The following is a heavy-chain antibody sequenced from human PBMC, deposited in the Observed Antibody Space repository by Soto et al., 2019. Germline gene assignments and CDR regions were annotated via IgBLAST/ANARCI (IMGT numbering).Heavy chain of an antibody. CDR3: ARGGGRGVRILAPGWYMDV. CDR2: ISSSSSTI. V-gene: IGHV3-48*01. J-gene: IGHJ6*03. Sequence: PGGSLRLSCAASGFTFSSYSMNWVRQAPGKGLEWVSYISSSSSTIYYADSVKGRFTISRDNAKNSLYLQMNSLRAEDTAVYYCARGGGRGVRILAPGWYMDVWGKGTTVTVSS. CDR1: GFTFSSYS. D-gene: IGHD3-10*01.